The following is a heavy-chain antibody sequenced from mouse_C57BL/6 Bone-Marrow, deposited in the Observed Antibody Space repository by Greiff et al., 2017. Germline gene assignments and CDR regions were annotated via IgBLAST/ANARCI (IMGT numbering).Heavy chain of an antibody. J-gene: IGHJ2*01. CDR2: ISDGGSYT. V-gene: IGHV5-4*01. D-gene: IGHD2-4*01. CDR3: ARVRLRRDCDY. CDR1: GFTFSSYA. Sequence: EVQRVESGGGLVKPGGSLKLSCAASGFTFSSYAMSWVRQTPEKRLEWVATISDGGSYTYYPDNVKGRFTISRDNAKNNLYLQMSHLKSEDTAMYYCARVRLRRDCDYGGQGTTLTVSS.